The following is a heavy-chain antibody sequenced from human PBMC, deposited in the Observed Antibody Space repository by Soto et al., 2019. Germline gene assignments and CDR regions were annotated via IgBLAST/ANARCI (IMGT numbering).Heavy chain of an antibody. V-gene: IGHV4-59*01. CDR1: GGSISSYY. D-gene: IGHD1-26*01. J-gene: IGHJ4*02. Sequence: QVQLHESGPGLVKPSETLSLTCTVSGGSISSYYWSWIRQPPGKGLEWIGYIYYSGSTNYNPSLKSRVTISVDTSKNQFSLKLSSVIAADTTVYYCASAQGAFAAFDYWGQATLVTVSS. CDR3: ASAQGAFAAFDY. CDR2: IYYSGST.